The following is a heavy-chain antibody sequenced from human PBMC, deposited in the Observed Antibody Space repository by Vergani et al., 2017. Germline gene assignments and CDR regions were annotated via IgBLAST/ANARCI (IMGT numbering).Heavy chain of an antibody. D-gene: IGHD3-10*01. CDR3: ARVRGSITRRPYWYFDL. J-gene: IGHJ2*01. CDR1: GFTFSSYG. CDR2: ISYDGSNK. V-gene: IGHV3-30*03. Sequence: QVQLVESGGGVVQPGRSLRLSCAASGFTFSSYGMHWVRQAPGKGLEWVAVISYDGSNKYYADSVKGRFTISRDNSKNTLYLQMNSLRAEDTAVYYCARVRGSITRRPYWYFDLWGRGTLVTVSS.